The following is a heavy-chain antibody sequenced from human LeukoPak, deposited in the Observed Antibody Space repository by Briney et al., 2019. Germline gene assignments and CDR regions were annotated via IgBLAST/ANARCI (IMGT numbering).Heavy chain of an antibody. V-gene: IGHV3-33*08. CDR3: ARDLGNFDRGGSYFDY. Sequence: GGSLRLSCEASGFTFNNYWMHWVRQSPGKGLEWVALIWYDGSKKVYVDSVKGRFTISRDDPKNTLYLQMNSLRDEDTAVYYCARDLGNFDRGGSYFDYWGQGTLVTVSS. CDR2: IWYDGSKK. D-gene: IGHD4-23*01. CDR1: GFTFNNYW. J-gene: IGHJ4*02.